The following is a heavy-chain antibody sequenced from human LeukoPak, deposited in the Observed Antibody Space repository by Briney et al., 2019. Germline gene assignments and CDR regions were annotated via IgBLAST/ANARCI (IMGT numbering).Heavy chain of an antibody. D-gene: IGHD3-22*01. CDR2: IYTSGST. V-gene: IGHV4-4*07. CDR1: GGSISSYY. CDR3: ARADYYDSSGYYYDYYYMDV. Sequence: SETLSLTCTGSGGSISSYYWSWIRQPAGKGLEWIGRIYTSGSTNYNPSLKSRVTMSVDTSKNQFSLKLSSVTAADTAVYYCARADYYDSSGYYYDYYYMDVWGKGTTVTVSS. J-gene: IGHJ6*03.